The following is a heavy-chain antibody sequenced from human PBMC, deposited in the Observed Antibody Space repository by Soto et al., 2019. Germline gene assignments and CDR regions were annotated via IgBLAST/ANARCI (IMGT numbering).Heavy chain of an antibody. Sequence: QITLKESGPSLVKPTQTLTLTCTFSGFSLSTGGVGVGWIRQPPGKALEWLALIYWDDDKRYSPSLRSRLTVTKDTSKNQVVLTMTNMDPVDTATYYCAHSRCGGDCLQDYSSHYYYGMDVWGQGTTVTVSS. V-gene: IGHV2-5*02. CDR2: IYWDDDK. CDR3: AHSRCGGDCLQDYSSHYYYGMDV. CDR1: GFSLSTGGVG. D-gene: IGHD2-21*02. J-gene: IGHJ6*02.